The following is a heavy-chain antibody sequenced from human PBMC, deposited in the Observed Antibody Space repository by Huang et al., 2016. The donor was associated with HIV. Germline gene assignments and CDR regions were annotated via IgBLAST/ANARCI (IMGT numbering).Heavy chain of an antibody. CDR1: GYTFSSHA. D-gene: IGHD3-3*01. CDR3: ARDPLDIRRHFDF. J-gene: IGHJ4*02. V-gene: IGHV1-3*01. Sequence: QVQLVQSGAEVKKPGTSVKVSCKTSGYTFSSHALHWLRQAPGQRPEWMGWINGGNGDTKYSQQFQGRVTITSDTSANIGYMELNSLLSEDTAVYYCARDPLDIRRHFDFWGQGSLVTVSS. CDR2: INGGNGDT.